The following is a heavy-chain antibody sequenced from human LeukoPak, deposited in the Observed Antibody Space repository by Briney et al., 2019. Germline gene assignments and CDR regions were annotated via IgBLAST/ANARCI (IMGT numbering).Heavy chain of an antibody. Sequence: GGSLRLSCAASGFTFSDYYMSWIRQAPGKGLEWVSGISSNGASTYYVDSVKGRFIISRDNSKNTLFLQMNSLRAEDTAVYYCAKRGSVGTLGHFDYWGQGTLVTVSS. CDR1: GFTFSDYY. J-gene: IGHJ4*02. CDR3: AKRGSVGTLGHFDY. D-gene: IGHD6-13*01. V-gene: IGHV3-23*01. CDR2: ISSNGAST.